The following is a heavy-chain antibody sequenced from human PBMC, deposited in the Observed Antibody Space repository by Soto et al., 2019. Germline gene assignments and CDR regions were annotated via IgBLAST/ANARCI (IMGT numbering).Heavy chain of an antibody. D-gene: IGHD3-22*01. Sequence: PEETLSLTCTVSGGSISSSSYYWGWIRQPPGKGLDWIGSIYYSGSTYYNSSLKSRVTISVDTSKNQFSLKLSSVTAADTAVYYCARVVNPYYYDSSGYYPFDYWGQGTLVTVSS. V-gene: IGHV4-39*07. J-gene: IGHJ4*02. CDR2: IYYSGST. CDR3: ARVVNPYYYDSSGYYPFDY. CDR1: GGSISSSSYY.